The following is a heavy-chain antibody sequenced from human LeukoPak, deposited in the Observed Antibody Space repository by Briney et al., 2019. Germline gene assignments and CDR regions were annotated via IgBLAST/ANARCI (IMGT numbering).Heavy chain of an antibody. CDR3: ARNVGSGWVGS. CDR1: GFTFSSYW. CDR2: INSHGSST. Sequence: GGSLRLSCAASGFTFSSYWMHWVRQAPGKGLVWVSNINSHGSSTTYADSVKGRFTISRDNAKNTLYLQMNSLRAEDTAVYYCARNVGSGWVGSWGQGTLVTVSS. J-gene: IGHJ4*02. V-gene: IGHV3-74*01. D-gene: IGHD6-19*01.